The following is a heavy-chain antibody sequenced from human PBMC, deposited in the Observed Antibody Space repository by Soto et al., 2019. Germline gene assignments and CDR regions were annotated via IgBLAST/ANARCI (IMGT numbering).Heavy chain of an antibody. CDR2: IWHDGSNE. V-gene: IGHV3-33*01. Sequence: VGSLRLSCAASGFPFNNYAMHWVRQAPGKGLEWVAVIWHDGSNEHYADSVKGRFRIARDNSNNTLYLQMNSLRGEDTALYYCARDDVSMVTTFLDYWGLGTLVTVSS. CDR1: GFPFNNYA. D-gene: IGHD2-21*02. J-gene: IGHJ4*02. CDR3: ARDDVSMVTTFLDY.